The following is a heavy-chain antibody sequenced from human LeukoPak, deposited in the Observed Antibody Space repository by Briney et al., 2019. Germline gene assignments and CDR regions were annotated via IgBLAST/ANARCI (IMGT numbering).Heavy chain of an antibody. V-gene: IGHV4-61*02. CDR2: IFNTGST. D-gene: IGHD5-18*01. CDR3: ARDICGYNYGCFDP. CDR1: GDSIGRGSYY. Sequence: SETLSLTCAVSGDSIGRGSYYWGWIRQPAGKASEWIGRIFNTGSTSYNPSLKSRVTISVDTSKNQFSLNLRSVTAADTAVYYCARDICGYNYGCFDPWGQGTLVTVSS. J-gene: IGHJ5*02.